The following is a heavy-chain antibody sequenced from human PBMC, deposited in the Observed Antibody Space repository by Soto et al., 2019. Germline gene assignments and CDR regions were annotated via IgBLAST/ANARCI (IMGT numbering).Heavy chain of an antibody. CDR3: ARIAASGRGWDV. V-gene: IGHV3-7*01. D-gene: IGHD6-13*01. J-gene: IGHJ6*02. Sequence: EVQLLESGGGLVQPGGSLRLSCVDSGFTFSSYWMSWVRQAPVKGLEWVGNIKQDGSEENYVDSVKGRFTISRDNAKNSMYLQMNSLRAEDTAVYYCARIAASGRGWDVWGQGTTVVVSS. CDR2: IKQDGSEE. CDR1: GFTFSSYW.